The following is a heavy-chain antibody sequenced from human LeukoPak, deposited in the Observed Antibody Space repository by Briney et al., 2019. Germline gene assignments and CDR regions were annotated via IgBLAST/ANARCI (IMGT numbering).Heavy chain of an antibody. D-gene: IGHD1-26*01. V-gene: IGHV3-74*03. CDR2: INPDGSIR. J-gene: IGHJ4*02. Sequence: PGGSLRLSCAASGLTFRTYWMHWVRQAPGKGLAWVARINPDGSIRTYANSVQGRVTIYRDAAKDTLFLQMNSLRAEDTAVYSCARESRVGDELHYWGQGTPVTVSS. CDR1: GLTFRTYW. CDR3: ARESRVGDELHY.